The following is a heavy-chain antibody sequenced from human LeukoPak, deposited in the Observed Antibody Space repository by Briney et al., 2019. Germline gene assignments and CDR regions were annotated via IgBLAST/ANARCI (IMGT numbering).Heavy chain of an antibody. CDR1: GFTFSSSG. J-gene: IGHJ4*02. CDR3: AKDFDVAGYSISWIDY. V-gene: IGHV3-30*02. Sequence: SGGSLRLSCAASGFTFSSSGMQWVRQAPGKGLEWVAFIRSDGSNKYYADSVKGRFTISRDNSKNTLYLQVNSLRGDDTAVYYCAKDFDVAGYSISWIDYWGQGTLVTVSS. CDR2: IRSDGSNK. D-gene: IGHD6-13*01.